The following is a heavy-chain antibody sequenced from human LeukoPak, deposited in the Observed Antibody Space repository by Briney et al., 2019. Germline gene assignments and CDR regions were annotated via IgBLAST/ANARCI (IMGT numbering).Heavy chain of an antibody. CDR3: VSSGYWSGGSCYEVQWFDP. J-gene: IGHJ5*02. D-gene: IGHD2-15*01. V-gene: IGHV1-2*06. Sequence: ASVKVSCKTSGNTFIGYYMHWVRQAPGQGLEWMGRINPNSGGTNYAQKFQGRVTMTRDTSISTAYMELSGLGSDDTAVYYCVSSGYWSGGSCYEVQWFDPWGQGTLVTVSS. CDR1: GNTFIGYY. CDR2: INPNSGGT.